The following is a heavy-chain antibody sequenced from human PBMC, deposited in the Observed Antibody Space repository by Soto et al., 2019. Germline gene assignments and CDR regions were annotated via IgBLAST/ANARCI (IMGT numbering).Heavy chain of an antibody. CDR3: ARVGYCSGGSCADPDDAFDI. Sequence: PGGSLRLSCAASGFTFSSYGMHWVRQAPGKGLEWVAVIWYDGSNKYYADSVKGRFTISRDNSKNTLYLQMNSLRAEDTAVYYCARVGYCSGGSCADPDDAFDIWGQGTMVTXSS. D-gene: IGHD2-15*01. J-gene: IGHJ3*02. V-gene: IGHV3-33*01. CDR2: IWYDGSNK. CDR1: GFTFSSYG.